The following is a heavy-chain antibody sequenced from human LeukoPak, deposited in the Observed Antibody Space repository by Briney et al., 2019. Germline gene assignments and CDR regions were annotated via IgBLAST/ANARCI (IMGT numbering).Heavy chain of an antibody. CDR2: ISGSGGST. D-gene: IGHD3-22*01. J-gene: IGHJ4*02. V-gene: IGHV3-23*01. CDR3: AKEVTYDSSGYYADY. CDR1: GFTFSSYA. Sequence: GGSLRLSCAVSGFTFSSYAMSWVRQAPGKGLEWVSAISGSGGSTYYADSVKGRFTISRDNSKNTLYLQMNSLRAEDTAVYYCAKEVTYDSSGYYADYWGQGTLVTVSS.